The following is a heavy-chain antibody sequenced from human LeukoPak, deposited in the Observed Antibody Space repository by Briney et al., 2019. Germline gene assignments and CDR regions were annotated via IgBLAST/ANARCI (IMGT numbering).Heavy chain of an antibody. J-gene: IGHJ4*02. Sequence: PSETLSLTCTVSGGSISSSSYYWGWIRQPPGKGLEWIGSIYYSGSTYYNPSLTTRVTISVDTSKNQFSLKLSSVTAADTAVYYCATGDTTPGRYWGQGTLVTVSS. D-gene: IGHD1-1*01. CDR3: ATGDTTPGRY. CDR2: IYYSGST. CDR1: GGSISSSSYY. V-gene: IGHV4-39*01.